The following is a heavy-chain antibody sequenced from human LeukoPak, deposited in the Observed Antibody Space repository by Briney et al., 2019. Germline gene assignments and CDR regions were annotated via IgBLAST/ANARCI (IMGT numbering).Heavy chain of an antibody. CDR3: ASNVGIGYYLDY. CDR1: GYCFTGNY. V-gene: IGHV1-2*02. Sequence: ASVKVSCTASGYCFTGNYIHWVRQVPGQGLEWMGWMHPNSGATASAQKFQGRFTMTRDTSITTAYMQLSSLTSGDTAVYYCASNVGIGYYLDYWGQGTLVTVSS. D-gene: IGHD3-3*01. CDR2: MHPNSGAT. J-gene: IGHJ4*02.